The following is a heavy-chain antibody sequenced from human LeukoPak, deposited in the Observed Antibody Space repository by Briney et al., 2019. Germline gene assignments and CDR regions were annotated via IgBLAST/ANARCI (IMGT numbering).Heavy chain of an antibody. CDR1: GYTFTSYY. CDR2: INPSGGST. V-gene: IGHV1-46*03. Sequence: RASVKVSCKASGYTFTSYYVHWVRQAPGQGLEWMGIINPSGGSTSYAQKFQGRVTMTRDTSTSTVYMELSSLRSEDTAVYYCAREYCSGGSCYALHPYFDYWGQGTLVTVSS. D-gene: IGHD2-15*01. J-gene: IGHJ4*02. CDR3: AREYCSGGSCYALHPYFDY.